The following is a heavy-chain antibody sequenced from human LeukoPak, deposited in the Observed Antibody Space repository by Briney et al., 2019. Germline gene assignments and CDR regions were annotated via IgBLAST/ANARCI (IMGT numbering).Heavy chain of an antibody. CDR2: INSDGSST. J-gene: IGHJ4*02. CDR1: GFTFSSYG. D-gene: IGHD4-17*01. Sequence: GGSLRLSCAASGFTFSSYGMHWVRQAPGKGLVWVSRINSDGSSTSYADSVKGRFTISRDNAKNTLYLQMNSLRAEDTAVYYCARDIMDYEIDYWGQGTLVTVSS. CDR3: ARDIMDYEIDY. V-gene: IGHV3-74*01.